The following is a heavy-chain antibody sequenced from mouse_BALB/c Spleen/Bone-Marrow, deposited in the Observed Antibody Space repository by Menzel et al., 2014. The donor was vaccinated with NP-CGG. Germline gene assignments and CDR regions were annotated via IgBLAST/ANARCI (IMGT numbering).Heavy chain of an antibody. J-gene: IGHJ1*01. V-gene: IGHV1S34*01. CDR3: ARSDGRYLYWYFDV. D-gene: IGHD1-1*02. Sequence: LVKTGASVKISCKTSGYSFTNYYIHWVKQSHGKSLEWIGYISCYKGATSYNQKFKGKATFTVDTSSSTAYMQFNSPPSEDSAVYYCARSDGRYLYWYFDVWGAGTTVTVSP. CDR2: ISCYKGAT. CDR1: GYSFTNYY.